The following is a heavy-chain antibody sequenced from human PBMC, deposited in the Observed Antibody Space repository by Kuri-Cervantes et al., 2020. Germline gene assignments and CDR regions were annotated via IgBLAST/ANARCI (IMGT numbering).Heavy chain of an antibody. J-gene: IGHJ5*02. D-gene: IGHD1-26*01. Sequence: ASVKVSFKASGYTFTGYYMHWVRQAPGQGLEWMGWINPNSGGTNYAQKFQGRVTMTRDTSISTAYMELSRLRSDDTAVYYCARDAKYSGSYWFDPWGQGTLVTVSS. CDR1: GYTFTGYY. CDR3: ARDAKYSGSYWFDP. V-gene: IGHV1-2*02. CDR2: INPNSGGT.